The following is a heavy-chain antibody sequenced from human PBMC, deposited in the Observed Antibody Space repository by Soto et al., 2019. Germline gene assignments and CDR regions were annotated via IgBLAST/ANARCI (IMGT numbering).Heavy chain of an antibody. CDR2: ISETGSNT. Sequence: PGGSLRLSCAASGLTFSTFAMSWVRQAPGKGLDWVSTISETGSNTYYADSVKGRFSISRDNSKNTLYLQVNSLRAEDTAVYYCAKSRSSWYASYFDFWGQG. V-gene: IGHV3-23*01. CDR3: AKSRSSWYASYFDF. J-gene: IGHJ4*02. D-gene: IGHD6-13*01. CDR1: GLTFSTFA.